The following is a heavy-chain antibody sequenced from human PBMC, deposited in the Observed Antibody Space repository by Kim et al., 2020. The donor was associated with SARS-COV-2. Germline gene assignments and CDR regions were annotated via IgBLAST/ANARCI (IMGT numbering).Heavy chain of an antibody. J-gene: IGHJ4*01. CDR3: AKDTSLAMIVVASFDC. V-gene: IGHV3-23*01. CDR1: GFTFSAYA. CDR2: FSGSGGTT. Sequence: GGSLRLSCAASGFTFSAYAMSWVRQAPGKGLEWVSGFSGSGGTTYYADSVKGRFTISRDNSRNTLYLHMDSLRAEDTAAYSCAKDTSLAMIVVASFDC. D-gene: IGHD3-22*01.